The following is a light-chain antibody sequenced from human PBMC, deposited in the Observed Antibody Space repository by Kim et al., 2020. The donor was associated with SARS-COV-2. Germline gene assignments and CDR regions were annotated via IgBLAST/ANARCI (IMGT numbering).Light chain of an antibody. V-gene: IGKV1-39*01. J-gene: IGKJ1*01. CDR3: QQSYSSPPT. Sequence: GDRVTITCRASQSISRHFNWYQKRPGEAPKLLIYGASNLQSGVPSRFSGSGSGTDFTLTISSLQPEDFATYYCQQSYSSPPTFGQGTKA. CDR1: QSISRH. CDR2: GAS.